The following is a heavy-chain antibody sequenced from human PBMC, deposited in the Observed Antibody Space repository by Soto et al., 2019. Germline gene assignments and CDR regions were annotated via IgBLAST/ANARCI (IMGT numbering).Heavy chain of an antibody. D-gene: IGHD2-21*01. V-gene: IGHV1-18*01. CDR2: ISAYNGNT. CDR1: GYKFISHS. CDR3: ARGAFCGGAPGCRDMDV. Sequence: QIQLVQSGGEVKKPGASVKVSCKSSGYKFISHSITWVRQAPGQGLEWMGRISAYNGNTNYAQKLPGRVTMTTDTSKNTAYMELRSLRSDDTAVYYCARGAFCGGAPGCRDMDVWGQGTTVTVSS. J-gene: IGHJ6*02.